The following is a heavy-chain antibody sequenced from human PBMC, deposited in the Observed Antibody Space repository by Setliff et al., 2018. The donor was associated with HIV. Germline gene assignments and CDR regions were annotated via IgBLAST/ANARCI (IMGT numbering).Heavy chain of an antibody. D-gene: IGHD3-22*01. Sequence: ASVKVSCKASGYAFASYGLNWVRQAPGQGLEWMGWINTHSGNPTYAQAFTGRFVSSLDTSASTAYLQISSLRAEDTAVYYCARFYDSGASYSDDALDIWGQGTMVTVSS. J-gene: IGHJ3*02. V-gene: IGHV7-4-1*02. CDR2: INTHSGNP. CDR1: GYAFASYG. CDR3: ARFYDSGASYSDDALDI.